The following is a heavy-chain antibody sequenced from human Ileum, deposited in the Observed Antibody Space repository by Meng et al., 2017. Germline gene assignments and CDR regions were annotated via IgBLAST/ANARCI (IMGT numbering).Heavy chain of an antibody. CDR1: GGPIESTNW. Sequence: QVHRQGSGPGLVKPSEPLSPPCPVSGGPIESTNWWTWTRQPPGQGLEWIGEVYHSGSTHYNPSLQSRVTISIDNSKNRFSLSLNSVTAADTAIYYCARADYVRYFDPWGRGTLVTVSS. J-gene: IGHJ2*01. CDR3: ARADYVRYFDP. D-gene: IGHD3-10*02. CDR2: VYHSGST. V-gene: IGHV4-4*02.